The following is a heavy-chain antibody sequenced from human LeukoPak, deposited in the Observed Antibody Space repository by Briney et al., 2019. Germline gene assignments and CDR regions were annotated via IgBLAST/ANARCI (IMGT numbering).Heavy chain of an antibody. CDR3: ARWGYDFWSGYYSYFDY. J-gene: IGHJ4*02. Sequence: SETLSLTCTVSGGSIRSDYWSWIRQPPGKGLEWIGYIYYSGSTNYNPSLKSRVTISVDTSKNQFSLKLSSVTAADTAVYYCARWGYDFWSGYYSYFDYWGQGTLVTVSS. D-gene: IGHD3-3*01. CDR2: IYYSGST. CDR1: GGSIRSDY. V-gene: IGHV4-59*12.